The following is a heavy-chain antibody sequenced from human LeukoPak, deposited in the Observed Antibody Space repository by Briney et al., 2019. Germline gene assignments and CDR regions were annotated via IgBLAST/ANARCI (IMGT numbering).Heavy chain of an antibody. CDR1: GYTFTSYG. V-gene: IGHV1-18*01. Sequence: GASVKVSCKASGYTFTSYGISWVRQAPGQGLEWMGWISAYNGNTNYAQKLQGRVTMTTDTSTSTAYMELRSLRSDDTAVYYCARTMTTLPTHGELDLWGQGTQVTVSS. CDR3: ARTMTTLPTHGELDL. D-gene: IGHD4-17*01. CDR2: ISAYNGNT. J-gene: IGHJ5*02.